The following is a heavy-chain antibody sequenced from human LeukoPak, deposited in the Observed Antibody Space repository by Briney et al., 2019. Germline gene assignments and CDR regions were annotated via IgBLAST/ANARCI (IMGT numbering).Heavy chain of an antibody. CDR1: GFTFSSYE. D-gene: IGHD5-24*01. J-gene: IGHJ6*03. V-gene: IGHV3-48*03. Sequence: PGGSLRLSCAASGFTFSSYEMNWVRQAPGKGLEWVSYISSSGSTIYYADSVKGRFTISRDNSKNTLYLQMGSLRAEDMAVYYCARVRERWLQFLYYYYYMDVWGKGTTVTVSS. CDR3: ARVRERWLQFLYYYYYMDV. CDR2: ISSSGSTI.